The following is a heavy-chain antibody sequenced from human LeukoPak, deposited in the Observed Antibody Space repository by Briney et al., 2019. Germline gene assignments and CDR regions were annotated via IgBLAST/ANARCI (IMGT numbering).Heavy chain of an antibody. Sequence: PGGSLRLSCAASGFTFSSYSMNWVRQAPGKGLEWVSSISSSSSYIYYADSVKGRFTISRDNAKNSLYLQMNSLRAEDTAVYYCARGIVVVPAAKNWFDPWGQGTLVTVSS. D-gene: IGHD2-2*01. CDR3: ARGIVVVPAAKNWFDP. CDR2: ISSSSSYI. J-gene: IGHJ5*02. V-gene: IGHV3-21*01. CDR1: GFTFSSYS.